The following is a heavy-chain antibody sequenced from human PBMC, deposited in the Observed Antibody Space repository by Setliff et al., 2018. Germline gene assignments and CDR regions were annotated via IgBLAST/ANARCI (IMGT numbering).Heavy chain of an antibody. CDR3: AISWAYCDFFVFFPFSN. CDR1: GGSISSGSDY. J-gene: IGHJ4*02. Sequence: SETLSLTCSVSGGSISSGSDYWTWIRQPAGKGLEWIGHIYTSGSTKYNPSLKSRVTISVDPSKNQFSLKLSSVTAADTALFYCAISWAYCDFFVFFPFSNWGQGCLVTVSS. CDR2: IYTSGST. D-gene: IGHD3-22*01. V-gene: IGHV4-61*09.